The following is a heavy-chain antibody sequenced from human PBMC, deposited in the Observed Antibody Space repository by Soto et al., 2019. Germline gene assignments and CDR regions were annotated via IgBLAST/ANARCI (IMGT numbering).Heavy chain of an antibody. V-gene: IGHV3-23*01. CDR1: GFTFSSYA. CDR2: ISGSGGST. CDR3: AKCSPRYSSGLKAYYFDY. D-gene: IGHD6-19*01. J-gene: IGHJ4*02. Sequence: EVQLLESGGGLVQPGGSLRLSCAASGFTFSSYAMSWVRQAPGKGLEWVSTISGSGGSTYYADSVKGRFTISRDNSKNPLYLQVNSLRAEDTAVYYCAKCSPRYSSGLKAYYFDYWGPGTLVTVSS.